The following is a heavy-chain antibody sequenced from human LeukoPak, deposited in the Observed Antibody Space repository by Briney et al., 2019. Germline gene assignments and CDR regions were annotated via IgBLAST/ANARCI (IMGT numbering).Heavy chain of an antibody. J-gene: IGHJ4*02. CDR1: GGSFSGYY. CDR2: IYYSGST. CDR3: ARRVEMATIIFFDY. D-gene: IGHD5-12*01. Sequence: PSETLSLTCAVYGGSFSGYYWSWIRQPPGKGLEWIGSIYYSGSTYYNPSLKSRVTISVDTSKNQFSLKLSSVTAADTAVYYCARRVEMATIIFFDYWGQGTLVTVSS. V-gene: IGHV4-34*01.